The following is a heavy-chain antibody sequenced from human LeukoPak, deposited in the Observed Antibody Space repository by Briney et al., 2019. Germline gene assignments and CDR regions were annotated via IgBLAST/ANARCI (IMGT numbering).Heavy chain of an antibody. CDR1: GYTFTSYG. J-gene: IGHJ6*03. Sequence: GASVKVSCKASGYTFTSYGISWVRQAPGQGLEWMGWISAYNGNTNYAQKLQGRVTMTTDTSTSTAYMELSSLRSEDTAVYYCAKDREPGYCSSTSCFNYYYYMDVWGKGTTVTISS. CDR2: ISAYNGNT. CDR3: AKDREPGYCSSTSCFNYYYYMDV. V-gene: IGHV1-18*01. D-gene: IGHD2-2*01.